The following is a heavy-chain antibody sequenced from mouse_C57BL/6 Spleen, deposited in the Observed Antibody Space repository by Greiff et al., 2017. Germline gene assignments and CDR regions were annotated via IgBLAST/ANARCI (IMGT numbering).Heavy chain of an antibody. J-gene: IGHJ2*01. D-gene: IGHD1-1*01. V-gene: IGHV1-76*01. CDR2: IYPGSGNT. CDR3: ARHLITTVVGFDY. Sequence: QVQLQQSGAELVRPGASVKLSCKASGYTFTDYYINWVKQRPGQGLEWIARIYPGSGNTYYNEKFKGKATLTAEKSSSTAYMQLSSLTSEDSAVYFCARHLITTVVGFDYWGQGTTLTVSS. CDR1: GYTFTDYY.